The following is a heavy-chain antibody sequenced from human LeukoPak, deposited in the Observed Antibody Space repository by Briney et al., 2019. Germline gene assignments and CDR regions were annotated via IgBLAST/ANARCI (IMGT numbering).Heavy chain of an antibody. J-gene: IGHJ5*02. Sequence: PSETLSLTCAVYGGSFSGYYWSWIRQPPGKGLEWIGEINHSGSTNCNPSLKSRVTISVDTSKNQFSLKLSSVTAADTAVYYCARLSGKQWLVGPQNWFDPWGQGTLVTVSS. V-gene: IGHV4-34*01. CDR3: ARLSGKQWLVGPQNWFDP. D-gene: IGHD6-19*01. CDR2: INHSGST. CDR1: GGSFSGYY.